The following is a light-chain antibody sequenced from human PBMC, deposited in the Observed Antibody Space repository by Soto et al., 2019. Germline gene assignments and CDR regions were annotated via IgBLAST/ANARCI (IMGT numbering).Light chain of an antibody. CDR3: QKFNTAPLH. CDR2: SAS. J-gene: IGKJ5*01. Sequence: DIQLTQSPSSLSASVGNRVTITCRASQDISVYLAWYQQKPGKVPKLLIYSASTLQSGVPSRFSGSGSGADFTLSISSLQPEDVATYFCQKFNTAPLHFGQGTRLEI. CDR1: QDISVY. V-gene: IGKV1-27*01.